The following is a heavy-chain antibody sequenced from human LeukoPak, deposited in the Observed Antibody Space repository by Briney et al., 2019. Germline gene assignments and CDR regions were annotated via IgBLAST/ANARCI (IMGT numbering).Heavy chain of an antibody. CDR3: ARTYSGYDSVPDY. CDR1: GYTFTSYD. CDR2: MSPNSGNT. J-gene: IGHJ4*02. D-gene: IGHD5-12*01. Sequence: ASVKVSCKASGYTFTSYDINWVRQATGQGLEWMGWMSPNSGNTGYAQKFQGRVTMTRNTSISTAYMELSSLRSEDTAVYYCARTYSGYDSVPDYWGQGTLVTVSS. V-gene: IGHV1-8*01.